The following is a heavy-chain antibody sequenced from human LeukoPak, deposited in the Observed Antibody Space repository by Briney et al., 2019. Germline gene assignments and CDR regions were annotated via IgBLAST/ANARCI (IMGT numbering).Heavy chain of an antibody. V-gene: IGHV3-7*01. Sequence: GGSLRLSCAAPGFAFGDYWMTGVRQAPGKGLEGGANIKYDGSEKYYVDSVKGRFTISRDNAKNSLYLQMNSLRAEDTAVYYCARGGIAAAGTDNWFDPWGQGTLVTVSS. CDR1: GFAFGDYW. D-gene: IGHD6-13*01. J-gene: IGHJ5*02. CDR3: ARGGIAAAGTDNWFDP. CDR2: IKYDGSEK.